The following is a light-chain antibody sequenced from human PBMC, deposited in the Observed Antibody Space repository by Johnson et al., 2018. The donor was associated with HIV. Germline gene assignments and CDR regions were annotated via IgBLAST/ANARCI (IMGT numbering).Light chain of an antibody. CDR3: GTCDSSQSAVSV. Sequence: QSVLTQPPSVSAAPGQKVTISCSGSSSNIGNNYVSWYQQLPGTAPKLLIYENNKRPSGIPDRFSGSKSGTSATLGITGLQTGGEADYYCGTCDSSQSAVSVFGSGTQVTLL. CDR1: SSNIGNNY. CDR2: ENN. V-gene: IGLV1-51*02. J-gene: IGLJ1*01.